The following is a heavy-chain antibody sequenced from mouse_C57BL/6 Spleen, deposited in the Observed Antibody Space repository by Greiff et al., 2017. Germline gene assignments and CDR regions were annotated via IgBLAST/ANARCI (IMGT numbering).Heavy chain of an antibody. V-gene: IGHV14-4*01. D-gene: IGHD2-2*01. CDR3: TVYGYDDY. CDR1: GFNIKDDY. J-gene: IGHJ2*01. Sequence: EVKLVESGAELVRPGASVKLSCTASGFNIKDDYMHWVKQRPEQGLEWIGWIDPENGDTEYASKFQGKATITADTSSNTAYLQLSSLTSEDTAVYYCTVYGYDDYWGQGTTLTVSS. CDR2: IDPENGDT.